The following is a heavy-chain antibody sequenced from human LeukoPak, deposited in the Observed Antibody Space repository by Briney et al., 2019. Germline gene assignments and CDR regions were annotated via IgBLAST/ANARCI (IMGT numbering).Heavy chain of an antibody. CDR2: IQYNGNNQ. V-gene: IGHV3-30*02. J-gene: IGHJ4*02. Sequence: GGSLRLSCAASGFTFNNYGMHWVRQAPGKGLEWVAFIQYNGNNQYYADSVKGRFTISRDNSKNTLYLEVISLTAEDTAVYYCAKDDAWIRFGEWSQGTLVTVSS. D-gene: IGHD3-10*01. CDR1: GFTFNNYG. CDR3: AKDDAWIRFGE.